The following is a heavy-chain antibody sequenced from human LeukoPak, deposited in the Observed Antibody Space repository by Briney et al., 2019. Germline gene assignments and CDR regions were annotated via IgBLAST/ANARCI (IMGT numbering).Heavy chain of an antibody. CDR1: GFAVSSNY. V-gene: IGHV3-53*01. J-gene: IGHJ6*03. CDR2: IYSGVST. Sequence: AGGSLRLSCAASGFAVSSNYMSWVRHAPGKGLEWASVIYSGVSTYYADSVKGRFTISRDNSKNTLYLQMNSLRAEETAVYYCARVPSWDYYYYMDVWGKGTTVTVSS. D-gene: IGHD3-16*01. CDR3: ARVPSWDYYYYMDV.